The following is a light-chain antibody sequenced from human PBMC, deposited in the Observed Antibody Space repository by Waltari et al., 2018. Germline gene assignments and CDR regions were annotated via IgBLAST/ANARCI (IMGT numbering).Light chain of an antibody. J-gene: IGKJ1*01. V-gene: IGKV1-5*03. CDR2: TAS. CDR1: QSISNW. Sequence: DIQMTQSPSTLSASIGDRVTITCRASQSISNWLAWYQQKPGKAPKLLIYTASNLESGVPSRFSGSGSGTEFTLTISSLQPDDFATYYCQHYNSYPWTFGQGTKVEIK. CDR3: QHYNSYPWT.